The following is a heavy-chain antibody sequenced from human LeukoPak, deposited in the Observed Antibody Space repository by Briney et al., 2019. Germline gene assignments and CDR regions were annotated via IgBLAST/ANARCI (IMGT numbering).Heavy chain of an antibody. CDR2: ISAYNGNT. Sequence: ASVKVSCTASGYTFTSYGISWVRQAPGQGLERMGWISAYNGNTNYAQKLQGRVTMTTDTSTSTAYMELRSLRSDDTAVYYCARDRPNFDSSGYYFDYWGQGTLVTVSS. CDR3: ARDRPNFDSSGYYFDY. D-gene: IGHD3-22*01. CDR1: GYTFTSYG. V-gene: IGHV1-18*01. J-gene: IGHJ4*02.